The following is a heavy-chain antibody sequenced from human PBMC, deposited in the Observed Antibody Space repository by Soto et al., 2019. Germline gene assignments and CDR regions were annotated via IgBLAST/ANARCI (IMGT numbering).Heavy chain of an antibody. CDR2: ISSNGGST. D-gene: IGHD3-3*01. Sequence: GESLKISCSASGFTFSSYAMHWVRQAPGKGLEYVSAISSNGGSTYYADSVKGRFTISRDNSKNTLYLQMSSLRAEDTAVYYCVKGNVLRFLEWLVSRNYYYGMDVWGQGTTVTVSS. CDR3: VKGNVLRFLEWLVSRNYYYGMDV. J-gene: IGHJ6*02. V-gene: IGHV3-64D*08. CDR1: GFTFSSYA.